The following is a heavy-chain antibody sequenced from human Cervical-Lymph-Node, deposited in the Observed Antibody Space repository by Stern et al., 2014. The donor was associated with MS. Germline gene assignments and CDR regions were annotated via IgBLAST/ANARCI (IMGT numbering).Heavy chain of an antibody. D-gene: IGHD1-26*01. Sequence: QLQLQESGPGLVKPSQTLSLTCTVSGASISSGTSYWSWIRQPAGGGLEWIGRLHASGAPYYNPSLKSRVTISGATSQNQFSLNLNPVTAADTAVYYCARGHWELLGNNYFDSWGQGTLVTVSS. J-gene: IGHJ4*02. CDR2: LHASGAP. CDR1: GASISSGTSY. CDR3: ARGHWELLGNNYFDS. V-gene: IGHV4-61*02.